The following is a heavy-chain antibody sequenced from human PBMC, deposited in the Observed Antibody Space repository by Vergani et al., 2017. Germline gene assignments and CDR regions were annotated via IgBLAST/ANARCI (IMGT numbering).Heavy chain of an antibody. V-gene: IGHV4-39*07. CDR3: ARSGYYIDY. D-gene: IGHD3-3*01. CDR2: IYHSGST. J-gene: IGHJ4*02. Sequence: QLQLQESGPGLVKPSETLSLTCTVSGGSISSSSYYWGWIRQPPGKGLEWIGEIYHSGSTNYNPSLKSRVTISVDKSKNQFSLKLSSVTAADTAVYYCARSGYYIDYWGQGTLVTVSS. CDR1: GGSISSSSYY.